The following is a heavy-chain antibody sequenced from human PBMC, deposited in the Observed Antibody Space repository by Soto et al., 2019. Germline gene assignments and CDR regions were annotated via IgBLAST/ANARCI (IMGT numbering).Heavy chain of an antibody. D-gene: IGHD3-10*01. J-gene: IGHJ4*02. CDR3: ARDINMVRGRGGLDY. V-gene: IGHV3-33*01. Sequence: QVQLVESGGGVVQPGRSLRLSCAASGFTFSSYGMHWVRQAPGKGLEWVAVIWYDGSNKYYADSVKGRFTISRDNSKKKMYLQMNSLRDEDTAVYYCARDINMVRGRGGLDYWGQGTLVTVSS. CDR2: IWYDGSNK. CDR1: GFTFSSYG.